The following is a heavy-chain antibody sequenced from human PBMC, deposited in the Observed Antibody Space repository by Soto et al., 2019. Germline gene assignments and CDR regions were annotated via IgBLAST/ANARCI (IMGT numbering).Heavy chain of an antibody. J-gene: IGHJ5*02. CDR2: INSDGSST. D-gene: IGHD3-16*01. CDR3: ARLALEFGGVNP. V-gene: IGHV3-74*01. Sequence: GGSLRLSCAASGFTFSSYWMHWVRQAPGKGLVWVSRINSDGSSTSYADSVKGRFTISRDNAKNTLYLQMNSLRAEDTAVYYCARLALEFGGVNPWGQGTLVTVSS. CDR1: GFTFSSYW.